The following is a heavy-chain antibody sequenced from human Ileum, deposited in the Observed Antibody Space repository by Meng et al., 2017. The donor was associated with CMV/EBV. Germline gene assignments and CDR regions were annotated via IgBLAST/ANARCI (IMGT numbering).Heavy chain of an antibody. CDR2: IKQDGSEI. D-gene: IGHD1-1*01. CDR3: VRGGSGFYPVDFDQ. J-gene: IGHJ4*02. Sequence: SGFSLSYYWMSWVRQAPGKGLEWVANIKQDGSEIYYVDSVRGRFTISRDNAKNSVYLQMNSLRVEDTAVYYCVRGGSGFYPVDFDQWGQATLVTVSS. CDR1: GFSLSYYW. V-gene: IGHV3-7*01.